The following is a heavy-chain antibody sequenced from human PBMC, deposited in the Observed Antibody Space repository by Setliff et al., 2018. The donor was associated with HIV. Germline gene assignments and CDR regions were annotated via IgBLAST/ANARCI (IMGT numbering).Heavy chain of an antibody. CDR1: GYTFTSYG. J-gene: IGHJ6*03. CDR2: ISTHSVYSVNK. D-gene: IGHD3-10*01. CDR3: ARDLFTPGSDRSRQAGYYYYYYMDV. Sequence: ASVKVSCKASGYTFTSYGINWVRQAPGQGLEWMGWISTHSVYSVNKNYAQKFQGRVTLTTDTSTSTAYMELRSLRSDDTAVYYCARDLFTPGSDRSRQAGYYYYYYMDVWGKGTTVTVSS. V-gene: IGHV1-18*01.